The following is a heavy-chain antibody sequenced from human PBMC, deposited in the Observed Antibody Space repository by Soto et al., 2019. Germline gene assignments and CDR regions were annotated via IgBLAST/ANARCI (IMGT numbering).Heavy chain of an antibody. CDR2: INSDGSTR. V-gene: IGHV3-74*01. CDR3: VTSGGFDH. J-gene: IGHJ5*02. Sequence: EVQLMESGGGLVQPGGSLRLSCVASGFTFSNYWMHWVRQAPGKGLVWVSRINSDGSTRSYAESMKGRFTISRDNVKNTLYLQMNSLRAEDTAVYYCVTSGGFDHWGQGTLVTVSS. D-gene: IGHD3-16*01. CDR1: GFTFSNYW.